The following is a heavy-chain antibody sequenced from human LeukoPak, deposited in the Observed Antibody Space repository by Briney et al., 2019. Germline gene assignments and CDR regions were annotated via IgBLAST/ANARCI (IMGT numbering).Heavy chain of an antibody. D-gene: IGHD4-17*01. CDR3: ARDPTVTIPRNYYMDV. CDR1: GGSISSGSYY. Sequence: PSQTLSLTCTVSGGSISSGSYYWRWIRQPAGKGLEWIGRIYTSGSTNYNPSLKSRVTISVDTSKNQFSLKLSSVTAADTAVYYCARDPTVTIPRNYYMDVWGKGTTVTISS. V-gene: IGHV4-61*02. J-gene: IGHJ6*03. CDR2: IYTSGST.